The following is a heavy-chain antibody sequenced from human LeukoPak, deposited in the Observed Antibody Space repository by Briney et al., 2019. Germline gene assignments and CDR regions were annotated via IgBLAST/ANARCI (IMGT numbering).Heavy chain of an antibody. V-gene: IGHV5-51*01. D-gene: IGHD3-3*02. J-gene: IGHJ5*02. CDR2: IYSGDSDT. CDR3: AGREGFSDTRNCFDP. CDR1: GDSAAFKW. Sequence: GESLKISCTFSGDSAAFKWIAWVRQMPGRGLEWMGIIYSGDSDTRYSPSFQGQVSISVDKSIYTAYLQWNSLKASDTAIYYCAGREGFSDTRNCFDPWGQGTLVTVSS.